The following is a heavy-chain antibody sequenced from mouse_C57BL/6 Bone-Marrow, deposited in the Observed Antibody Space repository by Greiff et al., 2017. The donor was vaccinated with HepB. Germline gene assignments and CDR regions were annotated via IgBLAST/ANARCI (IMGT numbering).Heavy chain of an antibody. D-gene: IGHD1-1*01. CDR2: ILPRSGST. CDR3: ARGGDGSSYWAFDV. CDR1: GYTFTSYW. J-gene: IGHJ1*03. V-gene: IGHV1-9*01. Sequence: QVQLQQPGAELMKPGASVKLSCKATGYTFTSYWIEWVKQRPGHGLEWIGVILPRSGSTNYNEKFKSKATLTADTSSTTAYMQLSSLTTEDSALYYCARGGDGSSYWAFDVWGTGTTVTVSS.